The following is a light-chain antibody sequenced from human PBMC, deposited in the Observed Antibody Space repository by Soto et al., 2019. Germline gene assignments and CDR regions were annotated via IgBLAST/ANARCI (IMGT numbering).Light chain of an antibody. CDR3: LHYDSYPWT. CDR1: QSIRNW. V-gene: IGKV1-5*01. Sequence: DIQMTQSPSILSASMGDRVTITCRASQSIRNWLAWYQQKPGKVPKVLIYESSTLQSGAPSRFSGSGSGTEFTLTIDSLQPDDFGTYYCLHYDSYPWTFGPGTKVEV. J-gene: IGKJ1*01. CDR2: ESS.